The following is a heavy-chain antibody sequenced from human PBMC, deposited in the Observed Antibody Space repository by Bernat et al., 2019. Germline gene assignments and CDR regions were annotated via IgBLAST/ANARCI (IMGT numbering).Heavy chain of an antibody. Sequence: QVQLQESGPGLVKPSETLSLTCAVSGYSISSGYYWGWIRQPPGKGLEWIGSIYHSGSTYYNPSLKSRVTIAVDTSKNQFSLKLSSVTAADTAVYYCARAPVTMVQGVSYDYWGQGTLATVSS. V-gene: IGHV4-38-2*01. CDR1: GYSISSGYY. J-gene: IGHJ4*02. CDR2: IYHSGST. D-gene: IGHD3-10*01. CDR3: ARAPVTMVQGVSYDY.